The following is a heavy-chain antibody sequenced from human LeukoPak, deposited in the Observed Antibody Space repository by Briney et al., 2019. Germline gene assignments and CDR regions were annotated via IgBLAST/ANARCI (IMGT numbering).Heavy chain of an antibody. CDR3: ARSSTKTYYYDSSGYYN. J-gene: IGHJ4*02. D-gene: IGHD3-22*01. V-gene: IGHV4-34*01. Sequence: SETLSLTCAVYGGSFSGYYWSWIRQPPGKGLEWIGEINHSGSTNYNPSLKSRVTISVDTSKNQFSLKLSPVTAADTAVYYCARSSTKTYYYDSSGYYNWGQGTLVTASS. CDR2: INHSGST. CDR1: GGSFSGYY.